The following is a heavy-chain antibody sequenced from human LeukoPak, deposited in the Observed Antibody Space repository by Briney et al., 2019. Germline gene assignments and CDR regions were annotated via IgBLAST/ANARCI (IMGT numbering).Heavy chain of an antibody. CDR1: GFIVGDSY. J-gene: IGHJ3*02. V-gene: IGHV3-53*01. CDR2: IYSSGST. D-gene: IGHD6-19*01. Sequence: HSGGSLRLSCAGSGFIVGDSYTSWVRQGPGKGLEWVSAIYSSGSTDYADSMKGRFTISRDNAKNSLYLQMNSLRAEDTAVYYCARQWQVAFDIWGQGTMVTVSS. CDR3: ARQWQVAFDI.